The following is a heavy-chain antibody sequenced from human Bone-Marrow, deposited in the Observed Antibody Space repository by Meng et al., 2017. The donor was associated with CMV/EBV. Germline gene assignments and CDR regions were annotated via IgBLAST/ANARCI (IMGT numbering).Heavy chain of an antibody. CDR2: IRSKANGGTT. J-gene: IGHJ4*02. CDR3: AKDQDSSGYYYTNFYY. D-gene: IGHD3-22*01. CDR1: GFTFSDYY. V-gene: IGHV3-71*01. Sequence: GESLKISCAASGFTFSDYYMSWIRQAPGKGLELVGFIRSKANGGTTEDAASVKGRFTIPRDDSKSIDYLQMNSLRAEDTAVYYCAKDQDSSGYYYTNFYYRGQGTLVTVSS.